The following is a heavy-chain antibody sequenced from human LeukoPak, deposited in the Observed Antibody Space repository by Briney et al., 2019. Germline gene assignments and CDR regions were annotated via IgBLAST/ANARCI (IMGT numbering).Heavy chain of an antibody. V-gene: IGHV3-23*01. Sequence: GGSLRLSCAASGFTFSVAAMTWVRQAPGKGLEWVSLIGASGESTYYADSVKGRFTVSRDNSKNTLSLQMNSLRVEDMAMYFCAKDIQLSTWGLGTMVTVSS. CDR1: GFTFSVAA. CDR3: AKDIQLST. CDR2: IGASGEST. J-gene: IGHJ3*01. D-gene: IGHD5-24*01.